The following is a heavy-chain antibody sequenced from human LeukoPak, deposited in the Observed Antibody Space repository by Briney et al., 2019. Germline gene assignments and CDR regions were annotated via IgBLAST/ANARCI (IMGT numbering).Heavy chain of an antibody. J-gene: IGHJ4*02. CDR3: VKDAPNGSVDF. CDR2: IHPNNGGV. Sequence: GGPLRLSCVTSGFTFERYVMHWMRLAPGKGLECVSSIHPNNGGVGYAASVKGRFATSRDNARNSLYLEMTSLRPEDTAVYYCVKDAPNGSVDFWGRGTLVTVSS. D-gene: IGHD2-8*01. V-gene: IGHV3-9*01. CDR1: GFTFERYV.